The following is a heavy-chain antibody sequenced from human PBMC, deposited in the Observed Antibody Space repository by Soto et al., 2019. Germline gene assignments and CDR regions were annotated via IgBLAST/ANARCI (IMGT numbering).Heavy chain of an antibody. V-gene: IGHV1-2*02. CDR2: VNLNTGGT. Sequence: QVQHVQSGAEVKKPGDSVKVSCKASGYSFTGHYMHWVRRDPGQGLEWMGWVNLNTGGTDYAQEFQGRVTMTTATSIRTVYLEVTRLKFDDTAIYYCARDPSSFLGRVYGMDVWGQGTAVTVSS. CDR1: GYSFTGHY. J-gene: IGHJ6*02. CDR3: ARDPSSFLGRVYGMDV.